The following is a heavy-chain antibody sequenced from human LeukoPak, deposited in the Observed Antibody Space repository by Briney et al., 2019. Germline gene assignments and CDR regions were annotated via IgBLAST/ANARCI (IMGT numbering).Heavy chain of an antibody. D-gene: IGHD2-2*01. CDR1: GGTFSSYA. CDR3: AWEGEVVPAASVFDWFDP. J-gene: IGHJ5*02. V-gene: IGHV1-69*04. Sequence: ASVKVSCKASGGTFSSYAISWVRQAPGQGLEWMGRIIPIFGIANYAQKFQGRVTITADKSTSTAYMELSSLRSEDTAVYYCAWEGEVVPAASVFDWFDPWGQGTLVTASS. CDR2: IIPIFGIA.